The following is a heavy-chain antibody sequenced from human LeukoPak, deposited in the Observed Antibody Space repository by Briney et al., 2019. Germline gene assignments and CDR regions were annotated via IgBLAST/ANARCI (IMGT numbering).Heavy chain of an antibody. D-gene: IGHD2-2*01. CDR1: GFTFSKHW. CDR2: INSDGSGT. V-gene: IGHV3-74*01. CDR3: ARICSSTDCLIPD. J-gene: IGHJ4*02. Sequence: GGSLRLSCAASGFTFSKHWMHWVRQAPGKGLVWISRINSDGSGTNYADFVKGRFTISRDNAKNTVYLQINSLRDEDTAVYYCARICSSTDCLIPDWGQGTLVTVSS.